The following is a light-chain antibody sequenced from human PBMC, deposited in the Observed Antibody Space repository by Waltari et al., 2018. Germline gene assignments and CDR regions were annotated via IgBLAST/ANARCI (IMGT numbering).Light chain of an antibody. V-gene: IGLV2-23*01. J-gene: IGLJ2*01. Sequence: QSALTQPASVSGSPGQSITISCTGTSSDVCAYYYVPWYQPHPGKAPKFIIYDVSKRPSEVSSRSSWSKSGNTASLTISGLQAEDEADYYCCAYAGSVTVLFGGGTKLTVL. CDR1: SSDVCAYYY. CDR3: CAYAGSVTVL. CDR2: DVS.